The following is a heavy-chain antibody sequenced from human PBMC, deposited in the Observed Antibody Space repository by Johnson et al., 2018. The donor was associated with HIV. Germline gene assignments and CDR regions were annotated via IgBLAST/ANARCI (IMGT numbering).Heavy chain of an antibody. J-gene: IGHJ3*01. D-gene: IGHD6-19*01. V-gene: IGHV3-7*05. CDR2: IKQDGSEK. CDR1: GFTFSSDW. Sequence: VQLVESGGGLVQPGGSLRLSCAASGFTFSSDWMSWVRQAPGKGLEWVANIKQDGSEKYYVDSVKGRFTIPRDKDENSLNLQRNSLRAEDTAVYYCARFYCSGWSYGFDFWGQGTMVPVSS. CDR3: ARFYCSGWSYGFDF.